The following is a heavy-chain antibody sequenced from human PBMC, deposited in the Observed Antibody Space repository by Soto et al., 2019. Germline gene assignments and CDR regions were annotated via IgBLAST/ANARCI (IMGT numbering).Heavy chain of an antibody. D-gene: IGHD2-2*01. CDR3: ARSSICDGSEV. V-gene: IGHV3-23*01. Sequence: EMQLLESGGGLVQPGGSLRLSCAASGFTFNNYAMSWVRQAPGKGLEWVSGITAGGDYTYYADSVKGRLTTSRDNSKNTVFLEVTGLSPGDTAVDYGARSSICDGSEVWDQSTTVTACS. CDR2: ITAGGDYT. J-gene: IGHJ6*02. CDR1: GFTFNNYA.